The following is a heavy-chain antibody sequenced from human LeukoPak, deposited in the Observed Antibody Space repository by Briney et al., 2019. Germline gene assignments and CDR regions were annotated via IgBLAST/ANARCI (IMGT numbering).Heavy chain of an antibody. CDR3: ARMGHYDILTGYYKAFDI. CDR2: IYSGGST. Sequence: GGPLRLSCEASGFXVSSNYISWVRQAPGKGLEWLSVIYSGGSTYYADSVKGRFTISRDNSKNTLYLQMNSLRAEDTAVYYCARMGHYDILTGYYKAFDIWGQGTMVTVSS. D-gene: IGHD3-9*01. CDR1: GFXVSSNY. V-gene: IGHV3-53*01. J-gene: IGHJ3*02.